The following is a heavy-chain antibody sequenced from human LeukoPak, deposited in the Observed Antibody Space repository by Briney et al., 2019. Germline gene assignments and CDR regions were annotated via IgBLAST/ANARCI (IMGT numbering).Heavy chain of an antibody. CDR3: ARDFPTVTTPEDAFDI. V-gene: IGHV3-48*03. CDR2: ISSSGSTI. D-gene: IGHD4-17*01. Sequence: GGSLRLSCAASGFTFSSYEMNWVRQAPGKGLEWVSYISSSGSTIYYADSVKGRFTISRDNAKNSPYLQMNSLRAEDTAVYYCARDFPTVTTPEDAFDIWGQGTMVTVSS. CDR1: GFTFSSYE. J-gene: IGHJ3*02.